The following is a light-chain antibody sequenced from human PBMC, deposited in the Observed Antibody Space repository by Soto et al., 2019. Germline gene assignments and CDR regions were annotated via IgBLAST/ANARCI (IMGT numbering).Light chain of an antibody. CDR3: SSYRASSTTHYV. J-gene: IGLJ1*01. CDR2: DVT. V-gene: IGLV2-14*03. CDR1: GSDIGGYNY. Sequence: QSALTQPASLSGSPGQSITISCTGTGSDIGGYNYVSWYQQHPGKAPKLIIHDVTNRPSGVSDRFFGSKSGNTASLTISGLQAEDEADYYCSSYRASSTTHYVFGTGNKVTVL.